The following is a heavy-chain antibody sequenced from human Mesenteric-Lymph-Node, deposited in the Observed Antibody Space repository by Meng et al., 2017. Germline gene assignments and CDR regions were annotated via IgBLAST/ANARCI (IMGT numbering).Heavy chain of an antibody. Sequence: EGQLVESGGGLVQPGGSLRLSCAASGFTFNSYTMSWVRQAPGKGLAWVSTISGSGVSIYYADSVKGRFTISRDNSKNTLYLQMDSLRAEDTAVYYCAKDLATVADWGQGTLVTVSS. CDR1: GFTFNSYT. J-gene: IGHJ4*02. D-gene: IGHD4-23*01. V-gene: IGHV3-23*04. CDR2: ISGSGVSI. CDR3: AKDLATVAD.